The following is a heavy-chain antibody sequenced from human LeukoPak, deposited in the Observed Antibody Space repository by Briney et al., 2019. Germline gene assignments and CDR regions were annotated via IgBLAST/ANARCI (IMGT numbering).Heavy chain of an antibody. Sequence: GGSLRLSCAASGFTVSGNYMSWVRQAPGKGLRWVSVIYNDGTTYYADSVKGRFTISRDNSKNMLYLQMNSLRAEDTAVYYCAREICGGSCNPPSYMDVWGNGTTVTVSS. CDR1: GFTVSGNY. D-gene: IGHD2-15*01. CDR3: AREICGGSCNPPSYMDV. J-gene: IGHJ6*03. CDR2: IYNDGTT. V-gene: IGHV3-53*01.